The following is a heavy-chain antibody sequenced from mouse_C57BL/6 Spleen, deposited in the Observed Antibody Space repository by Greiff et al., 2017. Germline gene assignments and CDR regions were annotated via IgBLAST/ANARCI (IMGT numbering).Heavy chain of an antibody. CDR3: TLYYSNFLYAMDY. Sequence: VQLKESGAELVRPGASVKLSCTASGFNIKDYYMHWVKQRPEQGLEWIGRIDPEDGDTEYAPKFQGKATMTADTSSNTAYLQLSSLTSEDTAVYYCTLYYSNFLYAMDYWGKGTSVTVSS. CDR2: IDPEDGDT. V-gene: IGHV14-1*01. J-gene: IGHJ4*01. CDR1: GFNIKDYY. D-gene: IGHD2-5*01.